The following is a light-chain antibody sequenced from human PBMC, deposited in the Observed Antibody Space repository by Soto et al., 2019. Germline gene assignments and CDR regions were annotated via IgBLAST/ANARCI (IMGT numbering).Light chain of an antibody. J-gene: IGKJ3*01. V-gene: IGKV3-11*01. CDR1: QSVSSY. Sequence: EIVLTQSPATLSLSPGERATLSCRASQSVSSYLAGYQQKPGQAPRLLIYDASNRTTGIPARFSGSGSGTDFTLTISSVEHEDFAVYYCQQRSNWPLVTFGPGPKVDIK. CDR2: DAS. CDR3: QQRSNWPLVT.